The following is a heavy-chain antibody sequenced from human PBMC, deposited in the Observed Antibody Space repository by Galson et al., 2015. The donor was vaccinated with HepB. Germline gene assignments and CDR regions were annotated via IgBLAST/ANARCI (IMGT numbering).Heavy chain of an antibody. CDR1: GFTFSTYN. CDR2: ISSSRSCI. J-gene: IGHJ4*02. Sequence: SLRLSCAASGFTFSTYNINWVRQAPGKGLEWVSSISSSRSCIFYADSVTGRFTVYRDNARNSLYLQMNSLRAEDTAVYYCARGSGYNYGPFDYWGQGTLVTVSS. CDR3: ARGSGYNYGPFDY. V-gene: IGHV3-21*01. D-gene: IGHD5-18*01.